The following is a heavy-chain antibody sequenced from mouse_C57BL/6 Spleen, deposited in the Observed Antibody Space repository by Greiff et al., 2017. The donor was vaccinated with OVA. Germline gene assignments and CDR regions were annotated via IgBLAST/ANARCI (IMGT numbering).Heavy chain of an antibody. CDR1: GYTFTDYY. CDR3: APIYYYGSSYPLGAMDY. Sequence: EVQLQQSGPELVKPGASVKISCKASGYTFTDYYMNWVKQSHGKSLEWIGDINPNNGGTSYNQKFKGKATLTVDKSSSTAYMELRSLTSEDSAVYYCAPIYYYGSSYPLGAMDYWGQGTSVTVSS. V-gene: IGHV1-26*01. J-gene: IGHJ4*01. CDR2: INPNNGGT. D-gene: IGHD1-1*01.